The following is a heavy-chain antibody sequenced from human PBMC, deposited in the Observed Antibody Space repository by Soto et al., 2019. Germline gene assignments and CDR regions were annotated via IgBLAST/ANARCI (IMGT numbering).Heavy chain of an antibody. CDR1: GGSISSYY. CDR2: IYYSGST. CDR3: ARAQFGSDSYCSSTSCYAIYYYYYMDV. D-gene: IGHD2-2*01. Sequence: SETLSLTCTVSGGSISSYYWSWIRQPPGKGLEWIGYIYYSGSTNYNPSLKRRVTISVDTSKNQFSLKMSSVTAADTAVYYCARAQFGSDSYCSSTSCYAIYYYYYMDVWGKGTTVTVSS. J-gene: IGHJ6*03. V-gene: IGHV4-59*01.